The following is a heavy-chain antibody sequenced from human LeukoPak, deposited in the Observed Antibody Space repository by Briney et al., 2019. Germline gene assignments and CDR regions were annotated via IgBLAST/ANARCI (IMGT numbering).Heavy chain of an antibody. V-gene: IGHV1-2*02. CDR3: ARVVRAVDNFDY. D-gene: IGHD6-19*01. CDR2: IDSNSGGT. CDR1: GYTFSGYY. J-gene: IGHJ4*02. Sequence: ASVTVSCKASGYTFSGYYMHWVRRAPGQGFEWMGRIDSNSGGTNYAQNFQGRVTMTRDTSISTVYMELISLRSDDTAVYYCARVVRAVDNFDYWGQGTLVTVSS.